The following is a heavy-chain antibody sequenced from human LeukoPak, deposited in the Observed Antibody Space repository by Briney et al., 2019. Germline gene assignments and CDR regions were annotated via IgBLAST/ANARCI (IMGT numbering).Heavy chain of an antibody. D-gene: IGHD5-24*01. CDR1: GYTFIGYY. CDR3: ARAPEMATTNVDY. CDR2: INPSGGST. J-gene: IGHJ4*02. Sequence: ASVKVSCKASGYTFIGYYMHWVRQAPGQGLEWMGIINPSGGSTSYAQKFQGRVTMTRDMSTSTVYMELSSLRSEDTAVYYCARAPEMATTNVDYWGQGTLVTVSS. V-gene: IGHV1-46*01.